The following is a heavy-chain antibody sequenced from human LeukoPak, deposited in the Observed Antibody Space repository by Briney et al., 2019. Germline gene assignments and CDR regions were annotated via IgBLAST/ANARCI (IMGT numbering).Heavy chain of an antibody. CDR1: GYSFTTYW. V-gene: IGHV5-51*01. J-gene: IGHJ4*02. CDR3: ARRPQLRNELDY. D-gene: IGHD1-7*01. Sequence: GESLKISRKGSGYSFTTYWIGWVRQMPGKGLEWMGIIYPGDSDTRYSPSFQGQVTISADKSTNTAYLQWSSLKASDTAIYYCARRPQLRNELDYWGQGTLVTVSS. CDR2: IYPGDSDT.